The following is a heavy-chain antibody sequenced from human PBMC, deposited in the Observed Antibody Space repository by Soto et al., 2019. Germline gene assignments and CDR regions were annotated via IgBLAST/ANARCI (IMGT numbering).Heavy chain of an antibody. CDR1: GGSFSGYY. V-gene: IGHV4-34*01. CDR2: INHSGST. J-gene: IGHJ4*02. Sequence: SETLSLTCAVYGGSFSGYYWSWIRQPPGKGLEWIGEINHSGSTNYNPSLKSRVTISVDTSKNQFSLKLSSVTAADTAVYYCARGSPLIYDFWSGFTDYWGQGTLVTVSS. D-gene: IGHD3-3*01. CDR3: ARGSPLIYDFWSGFTDY.